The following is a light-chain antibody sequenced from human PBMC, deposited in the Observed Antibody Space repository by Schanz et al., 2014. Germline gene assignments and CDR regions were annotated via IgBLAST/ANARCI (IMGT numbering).Light chain of an antibody. V-gene: IGLV2-11*01. Sequence: QSALTQPRSVSGSPGQSVTISCTGTSNDIGDYNYVSWYQQHPGKAPKVMIYDVNKRPSGVPDRFSGSKSGNTASLTISGLQAEDEADYYCSSYAGSYTWLFGGGTKLTVL. CDR3: SSYAGSYTWL. CDR1: SNDIGDYNY. J-gene: IGLJ3*02. CDR2: DVN.